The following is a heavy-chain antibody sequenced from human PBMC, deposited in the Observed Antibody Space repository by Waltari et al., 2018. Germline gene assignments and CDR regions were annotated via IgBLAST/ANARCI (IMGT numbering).Heavy chain of an antibody. Sequence: QVQLQESGPGLVKPSDTLSLTCTVSGYSIPSRYYWGWTRQPPGKGLEWIGSIYHSGSTYYNPSLKSRVTISVDTSKNQFSLKLSSVTAADTAVYYCARDVGQWELLTAFDYWGQGTLVTVSS. CDR2: IYHSGST. CDR1: GYSIPSRYY. V-gene: IGHV4-38-2*02. J-gene: IGHJ4*02. CDR3: ARDVGQWELLTAFDY. D-gene: IGHD1-26*01.